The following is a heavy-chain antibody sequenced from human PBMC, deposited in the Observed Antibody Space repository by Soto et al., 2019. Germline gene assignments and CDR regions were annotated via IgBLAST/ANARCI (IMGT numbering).Heavy chain of an antibody. V-gene: IGHV4-61*01. CDR2: ISHSGRT. CDR3: SYGSSFDY. J-gene: IGHJ4*02. CDR1: GASLRSGSYY. Sequence: KTSETLSLTCTVSGASLRSGSYYWSWIRQPPGKGLEWIGYISHSGRTNYDPSLKSRLTMSVDTSQNQFSLQLNSVTAADTAVYYCSYGSSFDYWGPGTLVTVSS. D-gene: IGHD2-8*01.